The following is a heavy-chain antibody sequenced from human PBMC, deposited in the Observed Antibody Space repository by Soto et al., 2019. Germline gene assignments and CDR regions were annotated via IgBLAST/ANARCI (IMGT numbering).Heavy chain of an antibody. CDR3: ACIFSGGYGYGFYYYGMDV. V-gene: IGHV4-39*01. D-gene: IGHD5-18*01. CDR2: IYYIGNT. Sequence: PSETLSLTCTVSGGSISTSTYFWDWIRQPPGKGLEWIGSIYYIGNTYYYPSLKSRVTISIDTSENQFSLKLSSVTAADTAVYYCACIFSGGYGYGFYYYGMDVWGQGTTVTVSS. CDR1: GGSISTSTYF. J-gene: IGHJ6*02.